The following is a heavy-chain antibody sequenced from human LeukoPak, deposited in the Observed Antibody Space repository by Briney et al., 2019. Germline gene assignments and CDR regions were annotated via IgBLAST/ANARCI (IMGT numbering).Heavy chain of an antibody. CDR2: VYPGDSDT. D-gene: IGHD6-13*01. V-gene: IGHV5-51*01. CDR3: ARPDSSSWNNFDY. CDR1: GYSFTSYW. Sequence: GESLKISCKGSGYSFTSYWIGWVRQMPGKGLEWMGIVYPGDSDTRYSPSFQGQVTISADKSISAAYLQWSSLKASDTAMYYCARPDSSSWNNFDYWGQGTLVTVSS. J-gene: IGHJ4*02.